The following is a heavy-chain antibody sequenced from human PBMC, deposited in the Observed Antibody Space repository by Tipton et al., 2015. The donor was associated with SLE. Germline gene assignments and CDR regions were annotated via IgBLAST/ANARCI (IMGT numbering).Heavy chain of an antibody. J-gene: IGHJ4*02. D-gene: IGHD3-9*01. CDR1: GGSISSHY. V-gene: IGHV4-59*11. Sequence: TLSLTCTVSGGSISSHYWSWIRQPPGKGLEWIGDIYYSGSTNYNPSLKSRFTISVDTSKNQFSLKLSSVTAAGTAVYYCARTYDILTGAPYSFDYWGQGTLVTVSS. CDR3: ARTYDILTGAPYSFDY. CDR2: IYYSGST.